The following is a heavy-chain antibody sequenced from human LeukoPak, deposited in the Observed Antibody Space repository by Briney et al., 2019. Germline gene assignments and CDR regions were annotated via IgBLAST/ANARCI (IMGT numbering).Heavy chain of an antibody. CDR2: IYYSGST. CDR3: ASLSRDILTGYYLNWFDP. V-gene: IGHV4-59*12. Sequence: SETLSLTCAVSGGSISSYYWTWIRQPPGKGLEWIGYIYYSGSTNSNPSLKSRVTISVDTSKNQFSLKLSSVTAADTAVYYCASLSRDILTGYYLNWFDPWGQGTQVTVSS. CDR1: GGSISSYY. D-gene: IGHD3-9*01. J-gene: IGHJ5*02.